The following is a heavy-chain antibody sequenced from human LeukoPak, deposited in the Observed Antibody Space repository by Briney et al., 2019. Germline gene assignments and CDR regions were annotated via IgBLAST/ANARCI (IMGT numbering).Heavy chain of an antibody. CDR2: IYFTGNT. D-gene: IGHD2-2*03. V-gene: IGHV4-39*01. CDR1: GGSIRSSSYD. J-gene: IGHJ4*02. Sequence: SETLSLTCTVSGGSIRSSSYDWGWIRQPPGKGLEWIGSIYFTGNTYYNPSLKTRVTISIDTSKNQFSLNLSSVTATDTAMYYCTSGYFVHTFDFWGQGPLVTVSS. CDR3: TSGYFVHTFDF.